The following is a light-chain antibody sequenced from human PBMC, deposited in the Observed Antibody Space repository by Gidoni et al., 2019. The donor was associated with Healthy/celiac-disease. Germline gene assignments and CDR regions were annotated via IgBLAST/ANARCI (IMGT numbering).Light chain of an antibody. CDR1: SSDVGGYNY. V-gene: IGLV2-14*01. J-gene: IGLJ2*01. CDR3: SSYTSSSTLHVV. Sequence: QSALTQPASVSGSPGQSITISCTGTSSDVGGYNYVYWYQQHPGKAPKLMIYEVRNRSSGVSNRFSGLQAEDEADYYCSSYTSSSTLHVVFGGGTKLTVL. CDR2: EVR.